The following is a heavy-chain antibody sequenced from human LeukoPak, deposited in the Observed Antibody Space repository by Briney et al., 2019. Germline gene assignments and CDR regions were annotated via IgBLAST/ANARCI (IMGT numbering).Heavy chain of an antibody. CDR3: AKSASGWFFDY. D-gene: IGHD6-19*01. CDR1: GFTFSRYW. CDR2: ISPDGSTT. Sequence: GRSLRLSCAASGFTFSRYWMHWVRQAPGKGLMWVSRISPDGSTTLYADSVKGRFTISRDNSKNTLYLQMNSLRAEDTAVYYCAKSASGWFFDYWGQGTLVTVSS. V-gene: IGHV3-74*03. J-gene: IGHJ4*02.